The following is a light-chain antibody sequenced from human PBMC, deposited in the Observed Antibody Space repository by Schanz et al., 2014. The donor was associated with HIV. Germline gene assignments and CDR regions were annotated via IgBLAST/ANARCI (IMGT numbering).Light chain of an antibody. CDR1: ISDVGSYNL. CDR3: CSYTTTSTYV. Sequence: QSVLTQSASVSGSPGQSITISCTGTISDVGSYNLVSWYQQHPGKAPKLIIYDVSNRPSGVSNRFSGSKSGNTASLTISGLQAEDEADYYCCSYTTTSTYVFGAGTKLTVL. J-gene: IGLJ1*01. CDR2: DVS. V-gene: IGLV2-14*02.